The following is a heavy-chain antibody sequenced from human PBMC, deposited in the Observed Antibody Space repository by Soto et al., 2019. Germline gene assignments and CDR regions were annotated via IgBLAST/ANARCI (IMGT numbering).Heavy chain of an antibody. V-gene: IGHV4-38-2*01. CDR3: ARSGGPGYYYYYGMDV. J-gene: IGHJ6*02. Sequence: SETLSLTCAVSGYPISSGYYWGWIRQPPGKGLEWIGSIYHSGSTYYNPSLKSRVTISVDTSKNQFSLKLSSVTAADTAVYYCARSGGPGYYYYYGMDVWGQGTTVTVSS. CDR2: IYHSGST. D-gene: IGHD3-10*01. CDR1: GYPISSGYY.